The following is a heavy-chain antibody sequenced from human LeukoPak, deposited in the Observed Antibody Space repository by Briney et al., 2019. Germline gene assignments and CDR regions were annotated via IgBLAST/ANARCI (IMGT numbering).Heavy chain of an antibody. J-gene: IGHJ4*02. D-gene: IGHD3-3*01. CDR3: AAQEYYDFWSGPYYFDY. CDR2: IYYSGST. CDR1: GGSFSGYY. V-gene: IGHV4-59*01. Sequence: PSETLSLTCAVYGGSFSGYYWSWIRQPPGKGLEWIGYIYYSGSTNYNPSLKSRVTISVDTSKNQFSLKLSSVTAADTAVYYCAAQEYYDFWSGPYYFDYWGQGTLVTVSS.